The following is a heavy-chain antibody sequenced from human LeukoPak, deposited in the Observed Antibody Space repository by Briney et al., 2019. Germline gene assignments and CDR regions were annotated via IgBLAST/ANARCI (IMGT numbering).Heavy chain of an antibody. D-gene: IGHD2-21*02. CDR1: GYTFTSYG. J-gene: IGHJ6*02. CDR2: ISAYNGNT. V-gene: IGHV1-18*01. Sequence: ASVKVSCKASGYTFTSYGISWVRQAPGQGLEWMGWISAYNGNTNYAQKFQGRVTITADESTSTAYMELSSLRSEDTAVYYCALCGGDCYFELFGLDAYYYYGMDVWGQGTTVTVSS. CDR3: ALCGGDCYFELFGLDAYYYYGMDV.